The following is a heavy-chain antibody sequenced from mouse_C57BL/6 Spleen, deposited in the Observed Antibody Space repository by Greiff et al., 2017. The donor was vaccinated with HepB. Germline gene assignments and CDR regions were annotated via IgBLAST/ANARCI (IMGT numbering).Heavy chain of an antibody. J-gene: IGHJ3*01. V-gene: IGHV1-82*01. CDR2: IYPGDGDT. D-gene: IGHD4-1*01. CDR1: GYAFSSSW. CDR3: ARELGPFAY. Sequence: QVQLQQSGPELVKPGASVKISCKASGYAFSSSWINWVKQRPGKGLEWIGRIYPGDGDTNYNGKFKGKATLTADKSSSTAYMQLSSLTSEDSAVYFCARELGPFAYWGQGTLVTVSA.